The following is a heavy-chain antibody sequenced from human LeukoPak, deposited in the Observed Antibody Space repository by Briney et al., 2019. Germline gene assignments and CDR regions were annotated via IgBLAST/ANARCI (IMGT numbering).Heavy chain of an antibody. J-gene: IGHJ3*02. CDR3: AKAELWYGDAFDI. Sequence: GRSLRLSCAASGFTFSSYGMHWVRQAPGKGLEWVAVISYDGSNKYYADSVKGRFTISRDNSKDTLYLQMNSLRAEDTAVYYCAKAELWYGDAFDIWGQGTMVTVSS. CDR1: GFTFSSYG. CDR2: ISYDGSNK. V-gene: IGHV3-30*18. D-gene: IGHD6-13*01.